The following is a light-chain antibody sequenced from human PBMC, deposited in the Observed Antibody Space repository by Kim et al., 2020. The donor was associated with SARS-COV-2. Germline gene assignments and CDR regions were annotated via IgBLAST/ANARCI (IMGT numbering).Light chain of an antibody. CDR2: DAS. CDR3: QQYNSYLST. V-gene: IGKV1-5*01. Sequence: DIQITQSPSTLSASVGDRVTITCRASQSISTWLAWYQQKPGKAPKVLIYDASTLESGVPSRFSGSGSGTDFTLTISSLQPDDFATYYCQQYNSYLSTFGQGTKVDIK. CDR1: QSISTW. J-gene: IGKJ1*01.